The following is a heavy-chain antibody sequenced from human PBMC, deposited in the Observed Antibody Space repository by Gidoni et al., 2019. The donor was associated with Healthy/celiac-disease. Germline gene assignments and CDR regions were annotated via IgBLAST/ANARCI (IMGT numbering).Heavy chain of an antibody. V-gene: IGHV1-69*01. CDR1: GGTFSSYA. D-gene: IGHD3-10*01. Sequence: QVQLVQSGAEVKKPGSSVKVSCKASGGTFSSYAISWVRQAPGQGLEWMGGIIPIFGTANYAQKFQGRVTITADESTSTAYMELSSLRSEDTAVYYCARDEYYYGSGSYTNNWFDPWGQGTLVTVSS. CDR2: IIPIFGTA. CDR3: ARDEYYYGSGSYTNNWFDP. J-gene: IGHJ5*02.